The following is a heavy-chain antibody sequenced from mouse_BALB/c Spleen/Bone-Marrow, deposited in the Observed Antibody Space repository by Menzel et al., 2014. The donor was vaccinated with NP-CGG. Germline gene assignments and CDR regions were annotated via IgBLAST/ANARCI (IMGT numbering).Heavy chain of an antibody. CDR2: IVPRGGYT. CDR1: GYTFTDYT. CDR3: AREDSATACFDY. Sequence: VKLQESASELARPGASVRLSCRASGYTFTDYTMQWVKQRPGQGLEWIGYIVPRGGYTDYNQKFKDKTTLTADKSSSTAYMQRSRLTSEDSAVYYCAREDSATACFDYWGQGTTLTVSS. D-gene: IGHD1-2*01. V-gene: IGHV1-4*02. J-gene: IGHJ2*01.